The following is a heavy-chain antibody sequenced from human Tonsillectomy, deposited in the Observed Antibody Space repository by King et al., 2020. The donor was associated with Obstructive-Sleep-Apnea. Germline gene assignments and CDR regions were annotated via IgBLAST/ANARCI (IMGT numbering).Heavy chain of an antibody. J-gene: IGHJ5*02. V-gene: IGHV4-59*01. Sequence: VQLQESGPGLVKPSETLSLTCTVSGGSISSYYWSWIRQPPGKGLEWIGYIYYSGSTNYNPSLKSRVTISVDTSKNQFSLKLSSVTAADTAVYYCAREGYYGSGSRNWFDPWGQGTLVPVSS. CDR3: AREGYYGSGSRNWFDP. CDR2: IYYSGST. D-gene: IGHD3-10*01. CDR1: GGSISSYY.